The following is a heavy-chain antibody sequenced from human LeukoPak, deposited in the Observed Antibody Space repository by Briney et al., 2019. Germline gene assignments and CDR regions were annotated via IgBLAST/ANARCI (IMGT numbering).Heavy chain of an antibody. CDR2: ISGSDGST. Sequence: GGSLRLSCAASGFTFSSYAMTWARQAPGKGLEWVSAISGSDGSTYYADSVKGRFTISRDNSKNTLYLQMNSLRAEDTAVYYCAAEVGYYDSSGYYLPGYWGQGTLVTVSS. J-gene: IGHJ4*02. V-gene: IGHV3-23*01. CDR1: GFTFSSYA. D-gene: IGHD3-22*01. CDR3: AAEVGYYDSSGYYLPGY.